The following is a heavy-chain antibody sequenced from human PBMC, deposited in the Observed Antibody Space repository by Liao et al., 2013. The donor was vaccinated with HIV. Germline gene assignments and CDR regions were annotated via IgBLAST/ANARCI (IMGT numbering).Heavy chain of an antibody. J-gene: IGHJ4*02. CDR2: LYFSGST. D-gene: IGHD1-26*01. CDR3: ARVVYDVIVGATNIDY. V-gene: IGHV4-39*07. Sequence: QLQLQESGPGLVKPSETLSLTCTVSGDSISSSSPYWGWIRQPPGKGLEWIGSLYFSGSTYYNPSLKSRVTISADTSKNQFSLKLNSVTAADTAVYYCARVVYDVIVGATNIDYWGQGSLVAVSA. CDR1: GDSISSSSPY.